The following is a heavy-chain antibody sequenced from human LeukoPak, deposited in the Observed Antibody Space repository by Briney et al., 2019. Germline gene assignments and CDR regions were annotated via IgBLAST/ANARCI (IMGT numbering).Heavy chain of an antibody. Sequence: GSXXLSXAASGFTFSSYSMNWVRQAPGKGLEWVSYISSSSSTIYYADSVKGRFTISRDNAKNSLYLQMNSLRAEDTAVYYCAADYDILTGYKPWGQGTLVTVSS. D-gene: IGHD3-9*01. CDR2: ISSSSSTI. CDR1: GFTFSSYS. V-gene: IGHV3-48*01. CDR3: AADYDILTGYKP. J-gene: IGHJ4*02.